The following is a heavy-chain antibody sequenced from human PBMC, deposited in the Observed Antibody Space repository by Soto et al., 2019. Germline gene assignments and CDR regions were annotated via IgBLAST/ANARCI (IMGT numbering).Heavy chain of an antibody. D-gene: IGHD2-15*01. Sequence: EVQLVESGGGLVQPGGSLILSCAASGLPFSSHYMSWIRQAPGRGLEWVAKINPDGRDEQYADSVRGRFTVSRDNTNNIVFLQIKGLRFEDTAVYYCARETWWRLDYWGQGNLVTVSS. CDR2: INPDGRDE. J-gene: IGHJ4*02. V-gene: IGHV3-7*04. CDR1: GLPFSSHY. CDR3: ARETWWRLDY.